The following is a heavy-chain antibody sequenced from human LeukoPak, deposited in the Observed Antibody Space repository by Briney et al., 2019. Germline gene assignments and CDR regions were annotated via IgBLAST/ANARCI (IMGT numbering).Heavy chain of an antibody. J-gene: IGHJ4*02. D-gene: IGHD3-22*01. V-gene: IGHV3-21*01. Sequence: GGSLRLPCSASGFTFSSYEMNWVRQAPGKGLEWVSSISSSSSYIYYADSVKGRFTISRDNAKNSLYLQMNSLRAEDTAVYYCARALDYYDSSGYNYWGQGTLVTVSS. CDR2: ISSSSSYI. CDR3: ARALDYYDSSGYNY. CDR1: GFTFSSYE.